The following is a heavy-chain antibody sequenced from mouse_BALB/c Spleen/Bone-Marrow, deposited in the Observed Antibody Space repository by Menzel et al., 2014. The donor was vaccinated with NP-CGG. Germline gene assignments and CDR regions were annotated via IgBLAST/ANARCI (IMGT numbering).Heavy chain of an antibody. CDR3: TREEDYDGNYKFAY. J-gene: IGHJ3*01. Sequence: EVQVVESGGGLVKPGGSLKLSCAASGFTFSTYIMSWVRQTPEKRLEWVATISSGGRYIFYPDSVKGRFTLSRDNAKNTLYLQMSSLRSDDTAMYYCTREEDYDGNYKFAYWGQGTLVTVSA. CDR2: ISSGGRYI. CDR1: GFTFSTYI. D-gene: IGHD2-3*01. V-gene: IGHV5-6-4*01.